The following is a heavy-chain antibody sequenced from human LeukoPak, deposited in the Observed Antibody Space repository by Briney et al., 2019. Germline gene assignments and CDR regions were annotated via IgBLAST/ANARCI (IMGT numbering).Heavy chain of an antibody. V-gene: IGHV3-74*01. Sequence: PGGSLRLSCAASGFTFSSYWMHWVRHVPGKGRMWVSRIKTDGSSTSYADSVKGRFTISRDNAKNTLYLQMNSLRVEDTAVYYCARDFMYSISCAGCWGQGTLVTVSS. J-gene: IGHJ4*02. CDR3: ARDFMYSISCAGC. CDR1: GFTFSSYW. D-gene: IGHD6-13*01. CDR2: IKTDGSST.